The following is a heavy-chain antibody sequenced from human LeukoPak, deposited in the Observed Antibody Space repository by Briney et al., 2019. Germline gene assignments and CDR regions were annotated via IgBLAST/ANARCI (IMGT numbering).Heavy chain of an antibody. Sequence: GGSLRLSCAASGFTFSSYAMSWVRQAPGKGLEWVSAISGSGGSTYYADSVKGRFTISRDDSRNTLYLQMNSLRTEDTAVYYCARAKPGIYYMDVWGKGTTVTVSS. CDR3: ARAKPGIYYMDV. CDR1: GFTFSSYA. CDR2: ISGSGGST. J-gene: IGHJ6*03. D-gene: IGHD3-3*02. V-gene: IGHV3-23*01.